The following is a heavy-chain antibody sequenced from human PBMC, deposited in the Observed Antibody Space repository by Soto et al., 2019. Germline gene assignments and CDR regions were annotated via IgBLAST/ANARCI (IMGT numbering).Heavy chain of an antibody. J-gene: IGHJ4*02. Sequence: PSETLSLTSAFSGDSINSSHWWSWVRQPPGKGLEWIGQISHSGNANYNPSLTSRVTISVDKSKNHFSLKLTSVTAADTAVYYCAARHFWSGPWTARRLDYWGQGTLVTVSS. CDR1: GDSINSSHW. CDR3: AARHFWSGPWTARRLDY. V-gene: IGHV4-4*02. D-gene: IGHD3-3*02. CDR2: ISHSGNA.